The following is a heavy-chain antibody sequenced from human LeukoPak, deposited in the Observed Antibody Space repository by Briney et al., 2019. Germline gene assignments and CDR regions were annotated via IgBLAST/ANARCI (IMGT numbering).Heavy chain of an antibody. V-gene: IGHV1-18*01. CDR1: GYTFTSYG. Sequence: GASVKVSCPASGYTFTSYGISWVRQAPGQGLEWVGWISAYNGNTNYAQKLQGRVTMTTATSTSAAYMELRSLRSDNTAVYYWARERGMATNHWGQGTLVTVSS. CDR2: ISAYNGNT. D-gene: IGHD5-24*01. CDR3: ARERGMATNH. J-gene: IGHJ5*02.